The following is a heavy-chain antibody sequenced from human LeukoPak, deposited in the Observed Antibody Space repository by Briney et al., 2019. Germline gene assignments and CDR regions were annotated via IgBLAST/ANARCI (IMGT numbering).Heavy chain of an antibody. J-gene: IGHJ5*02. V-gene: IGHV4-61*09. CDR1: GGSISSGSYF. CDR2: IYTSGTT. Sequence: SQTLSLTCTVSGGSISSGSYFWSWIRQPAGKGLEWIGHIYTSGTTNYNPSLKSRVTISADTSKSQFSLKLSSVTAADTAVYYCARGITIFGVVIQNWFDPWGQGTLVTVSS. CDR3: ARGITIFGVVIQNWFDP. D-gene: IGHD3-3*01.